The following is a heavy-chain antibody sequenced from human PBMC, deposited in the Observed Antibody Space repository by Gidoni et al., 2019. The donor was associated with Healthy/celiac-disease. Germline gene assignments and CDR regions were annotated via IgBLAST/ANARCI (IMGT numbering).Heavy chain of an antibody. CDR3: ARVGSSGTGDY. CDR2: IIPIFGTA. V-gene: IGHV1-69*01. CDR1: GGTFSSYA. D-gene: IGHD6-19*01. J-gene: IGHJ4*02. Sequence: QVQLVQSGAEVKKTGSSVKVSCKASGGTFSSYAISWVRQAPAQGLEWMGGIIPIFGTANYAQKFQGRVTITADESTSTAYMELSSLRSEDTAVYYCARVGSSGTGDYWGQGTLVTVSS.